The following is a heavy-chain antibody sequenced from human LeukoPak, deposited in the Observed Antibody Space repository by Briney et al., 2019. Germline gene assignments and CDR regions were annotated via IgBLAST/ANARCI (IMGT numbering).Heavy chain of an antibody. CDR1: GDSISSSDFY. Sequence: SETLSLTCTVSGDSISSSDFYWGWIRRPPGKGLEWIGSIYYSGSTYYNPSLKSRVTISVDTSKNQFSLKLSSVTAADTAVYYCARHDYDFWSGYFRYWGQGTLVTVSS. D-gene: IGHD3-3*01. CDR3: ARHDYDFWSGYFRY. CDR2: IYYSGST. V-gene: IGHV4-39*01. J-gene: IGHJ4*02.